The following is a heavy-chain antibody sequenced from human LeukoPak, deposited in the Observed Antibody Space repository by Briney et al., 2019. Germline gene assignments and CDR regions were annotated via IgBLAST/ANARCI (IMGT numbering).Heavy chain of an antibody. D-gene: IGHD6-13*01. V-gene: IGHV3-30*18. J-gene: IGHJ4*02. CDR1: GFTFSSYG. CDR3: AKAIAAAGLDY. Sequence: RSPRLSCAASGFTFSSYGMHWVRQAPGKGLEWVAVISYDGSNKYYADSVKGRFTISRDNSKNTLYLQMNSLRAEDTAVYYCAKAIAAAGLDYWGQGTLVTVSS. CDR2: ISYDGSNK.